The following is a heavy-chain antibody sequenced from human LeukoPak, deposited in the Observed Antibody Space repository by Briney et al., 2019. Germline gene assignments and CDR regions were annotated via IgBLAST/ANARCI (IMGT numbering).Heavy chain of an antibody. CDR2: ISSSETT. CDR3: ARHRSSGWYYFDY. V-gene: IGHV4-59*02. J-gene: IGHJ4*02. CDR1: GGSVTSYY. Sequence: PSETLSLTCSVSGGSVTSYYWNWVRQTPGKGLERIGYISSSETTDYGPSFKSRVTMSLDTSKNQFSLKLSSVTAADTGVYYCARHRSSGWYYFDYWGQGTLVTVSS. D-gene: IGHD6-19*01.